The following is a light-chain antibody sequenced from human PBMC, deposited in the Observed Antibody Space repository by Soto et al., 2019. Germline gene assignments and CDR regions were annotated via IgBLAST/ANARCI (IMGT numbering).Light chain of an antibody. Sequence: DIQMTQSPSTLSASVGDRVTITCRASQSISSWLAWYQQKPGKAPKLLIYKASSLESGVPSRFSGSGSGTEFTLTISSLQPDDFATYHCQQYTSYRPFGQGTKVDIK. V-gene: IGKV1-5*03. CDR2: KAS. J-gene: IGKJ1*01. CDR1: QSISSW. CDR3: QQYTSYRP.